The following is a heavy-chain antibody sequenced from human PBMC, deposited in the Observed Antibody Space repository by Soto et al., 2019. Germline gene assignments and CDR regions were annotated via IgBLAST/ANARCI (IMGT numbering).Heavy chain of an antibody. CDR2: IKTDGYAA. D-gene: IGHD6-19*01. CDR3: VRESGVAAHC. Sequence: ESGGVLVQPGGSLRLSCVASGFTFDSHWMHWVRQAPGEGLVWVSRIKTDGYAAAYADSVNGRFTISRDNTKNTVYLQMNSLRAEDTAVYFCVRESGVAAHCRGQGTLVTVSS. J-gene: IGHJ4*02. V-gene: IGHV3-74*01. CDR1: GFTFDSHW.